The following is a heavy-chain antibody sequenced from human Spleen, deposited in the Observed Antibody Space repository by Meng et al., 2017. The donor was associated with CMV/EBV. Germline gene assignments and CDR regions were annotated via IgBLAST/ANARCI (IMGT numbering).Heavy chain of an antibody. V-gene: IGHV3-53*01. D-gene: IGHD3-3*01. CDR1: GFTVSDSY. J-gene: IGHJ4*02. CDR2: IYSGGYT. Sequence: RLSCAASGFTVSDSYMSWVRQAPGKGLEWVSVIYSGGYTYYADSVKGRFTISRDNSNNTLYLQMNSLGAEDTAVYYCARDRGSGYGNWGQGTLVTVSS. CDR3: ARDRGSGYGN.